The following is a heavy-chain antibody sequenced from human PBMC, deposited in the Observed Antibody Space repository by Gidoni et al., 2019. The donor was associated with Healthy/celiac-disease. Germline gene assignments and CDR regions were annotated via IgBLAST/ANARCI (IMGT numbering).Heavy chain of an antibody. CDR1: GGSFSGYY. CDR2: INHSGST. Sequence: QVQLQQWGAGLLKPSETLSLTCAVYGGSFSGYYWGWIRQPPGKGLEWIGEINHSGSTNYNPSLKSRVTISVDTSKNQFSLKLSSVTAADTAVYYCARGPLPFGGVIGAGLDYWGQGTLVTVSS. J-gene: IGHJ4*02. V-gene: IGHV4-34*01. D-gene: IGHD3-16*02. CDR3: ARGPLPFGGVIGAGLDY.